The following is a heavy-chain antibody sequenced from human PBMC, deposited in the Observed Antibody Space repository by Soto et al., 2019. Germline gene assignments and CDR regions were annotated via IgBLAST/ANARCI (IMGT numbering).Heavy chain of an antibody. CDR1: GYSFSSYG. CDR3: ASSYDSGFDP. V-gene: IGHV1-18*04. Sequence: ASVKVSCKASGYSFSSYGISWVRQAPGQGLDWMGWISVNNGNTDYAPKFQGRVTMTTDTSTSTAYMELRSLRSDDTAVYYCASSYDSGFDPWGQGTLVTVSS. CDR2: ISVNNGNT. D-gene: IGHD3-3*01. J-gene: IGHJ5*02.